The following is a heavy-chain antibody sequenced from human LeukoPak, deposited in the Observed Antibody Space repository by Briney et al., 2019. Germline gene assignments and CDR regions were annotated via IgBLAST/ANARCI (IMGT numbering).Heavy chain of an antibody. V-gene: IGHV3-33*01. J-gene: IGHJ6*02. CDR3: ARDELPADGMDV. D-gene: IGHD1-7*01. Sequence: GRSLRLSRAASGFTFSSYGMHWVRQAPGKGLEWVAVIWYDGSNKYYADSVKGRFTISRDNSKNTLYLQMNSLRAEDTAVYYCARDELPADGMDVWGQGTTVTVSS. CDR2: IWYDGSNK. CDR1: GFTFSSYG.